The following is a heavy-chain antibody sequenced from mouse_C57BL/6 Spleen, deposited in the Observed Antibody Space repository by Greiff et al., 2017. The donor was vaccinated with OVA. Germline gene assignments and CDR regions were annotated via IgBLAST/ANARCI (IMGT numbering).Heavy chain of an antibody. Sequence: VQLQQSAAELVRPGTSVKVSCKASGYTFTSYWMHWVKQRPGQGLEWIGMIHPNSGSTNYNEKFKSKATLTVDKSSSTAYMQLSSLTSEDSAVYYCARNGLKGVYFDYWGQGTTLTVSS. J-gene: IGHJ2*01. CDR1: GYTFTSYW. D-gene: IGHD1-3*01. CDR2: IHPNSGST. V-gene: IGHV1-64*01. CDR3: ARNGLKGVYFDY.